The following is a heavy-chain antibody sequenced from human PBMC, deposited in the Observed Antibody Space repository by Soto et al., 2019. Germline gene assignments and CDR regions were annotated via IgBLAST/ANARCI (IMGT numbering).Heavy chain of an antibody. V-gene: IGHV4-30-2*01. D-gene: IGHD6-19*01. CDR1: GGSISSGGYS. J-gene: IGHJ3*02. Sequence: SETLSLTCAVSGGSISSGGYSWSWIRQPPGKGLEWIGYIYHSGSTYYNPSLKSRVTISVDTSKNQFSLKLSSVTAADTAVYYCARGGREMAGDDAFDIWGQGTMVTVSS. CDR2: IYHSGST. CDR3: ARGGREMAGDDAFDI.